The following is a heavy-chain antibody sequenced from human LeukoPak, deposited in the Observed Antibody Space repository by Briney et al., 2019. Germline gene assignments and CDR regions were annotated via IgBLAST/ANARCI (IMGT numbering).Heavy chain of an antibody. CDR2: FYHSGSP. CDR1: GDSVSSGGYS. D-gene: IGHD4-17*01. J-gene: IGHJ4*02. CDR3: ARSTYGDFVLFDF. Sequence: SSETLSLTCAVSGDSVSSGGYSWSWLRQPPGKGLEWIGYFYHSGSPYYNPSLKSRVTLSVDMSTNQFSLNLTSVTPADTAVYYCARSTYGDFVLFDFWGQGILVTVSS. V-gene: IGHV4-30-2*01.